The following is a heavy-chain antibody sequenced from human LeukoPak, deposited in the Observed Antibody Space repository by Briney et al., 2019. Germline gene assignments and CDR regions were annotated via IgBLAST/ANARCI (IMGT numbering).Heavy chain of an antibody. CDR2: ISSNGGST. V-gene: IGHV3-64D*06. Sequence: GGSLRLSCSASGFTFSSCAMHWVRQAPGKGLEYVSGISSNGGSTYYADSVKGRFTISRDNSRNTLYRQMSSLRAEDTAVYYCVKRLHSGYYFDYWGQGTLVTVSS. CDR3: VKRLHSGYYFDY. CDR1: GFTFSSCA. J-gene: IGHJ4*02. D-gene: IGHD5-12*01.